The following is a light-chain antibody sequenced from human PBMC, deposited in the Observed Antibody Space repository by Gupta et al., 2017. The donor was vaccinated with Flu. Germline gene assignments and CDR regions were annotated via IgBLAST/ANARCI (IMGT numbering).Light chain of an antibody. J-gene: IGKJ2*03. CDR1: QSIASSY. CDR2: GAS. V-gene: IGKV3-20*01. CDR3: QQYGTSPPYS. Sequence: EIVLTQSPGTLSLSPGERATLSCRASQSIASSYLAWYQQKPGQAPSLLVYGASRRATGVPDRFSGSGSGTDVTLTISRLEPEDFAVYYCQQYGTSPPYSFGQGTKVQIK.